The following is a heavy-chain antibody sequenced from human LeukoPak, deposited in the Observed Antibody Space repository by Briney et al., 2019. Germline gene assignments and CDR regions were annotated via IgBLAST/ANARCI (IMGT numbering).Heavy chain of an antibody. CDR2: IYTSGST. CDR1: GGSISSGSYY. CDR3: ARDWGVGGRPGYMDV. V-gene: IGHV4-61*02. Sequence: SQTLSLTCTVSGGSISSGSYYWSWIRQPAGKGLEWIGRIYTSGSTNYNPSLKSRVTISVDTSKNQFSLKLSSVTAADTAVYFCARDWGVGGRPGYMDVWGKGTTVTVSS. J-gene: IGHJ6*03. D-gene: IGHD6-6*01.